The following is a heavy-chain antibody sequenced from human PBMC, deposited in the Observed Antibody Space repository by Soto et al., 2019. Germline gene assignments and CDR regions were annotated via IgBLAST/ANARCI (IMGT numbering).Heavy chain of an antibody. CDR1: GGSIPSYY. V-gene: IGHV4-59*01. CDR3: ATGRVYFGSEY. Sequence: QVQLQESGPGLVKPLGTLSLTCTVPGGSIPSYYWSWVRQPPGKGLEWIGYIYYNGNINYNPSLKSRLTISLDTSKNQFSLRLSSVTAADTAVYYCATGRVYFGSEYWGQGTLVTVSS. J-gene: IGHJ4*02. D-gene: IGHD3-10*01. CDR2: IYYNGNI.